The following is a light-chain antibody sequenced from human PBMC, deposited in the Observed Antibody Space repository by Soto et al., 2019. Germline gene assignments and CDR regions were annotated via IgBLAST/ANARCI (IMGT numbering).Light chain of an antibody. CDR2: DAS. V-gene: IGKV3-11*01. CDR3: QQRSNWPPT. J-gene: IGKJ2*01. CDR1: QSISSY. Sequence: EVVLTQSPATLSMSPGERATLSCRASQSISSYLAWYQRKPGQSPRLLISDASNRATGIPARFSGSGTGTDFTLTISSLEPEDFVVYYCQQRSNWPPTFGKGTKVDIK.